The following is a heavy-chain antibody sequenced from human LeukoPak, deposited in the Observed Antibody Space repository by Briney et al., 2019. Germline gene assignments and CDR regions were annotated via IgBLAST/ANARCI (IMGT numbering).Heavy chain of an antibody. Sequence: GESLKISCEGSGYTFVNYWIGWVRQMPGKGLEGMGIIYAGDSDTRYSPSFQGQVTISVDKSVNTAYLQFSRLKASDTAIYYCARAIDYDPFDFWGQGTLVTVSS. J-gene: IGHJ4*02. CDR2: IYAGDSDT. CDR3: ARAIDYDPFDF. D-gene: IGHD3-22*01. V-gene: IGHV5-51*01. CDR1: GYTFVNYW.